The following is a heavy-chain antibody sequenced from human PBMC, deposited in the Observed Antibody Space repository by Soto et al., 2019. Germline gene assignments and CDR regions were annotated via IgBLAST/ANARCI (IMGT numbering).Heavy chain of an antibody. CDR2: ISAYNGNT. D-gene: IGHD2-8*01. V-gene: IGHV1-18*04. CDR3: ARDSLMVYAIRRWFDP. Sequence: QVQLVQSGAEVKKPGASVKVSCKASGYTFTSYGISWVRQAPGQGLEWMGWISAYNGNTNYAQKLQGRVTMTTDTPTSTDYMELRSLRSDDTAVYYGARDSLMVYAIRRWFDPWGQGTLVTVSS. CDR1: GYTFTSYG. J-gene: IGHJ5*02.